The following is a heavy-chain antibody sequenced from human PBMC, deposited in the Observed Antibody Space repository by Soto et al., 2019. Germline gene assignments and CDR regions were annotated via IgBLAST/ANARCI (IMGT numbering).Heavy chain of an antibody. D-gene: IGHD3-22*01. CDR3: ARHDYYDSSGSSYYGMDV. J-gene: IGHJ6*02. V-gene: IGHV3-7*04. CDR2: IKQDGSQK. Sequence: GGSLRLSCAASGFTFSRYWMSWVRQSPGKGLEWVANIKQDGSQKNYVDSVKGRVTISRDNAKNSLYLQMNSLRAEDTAVYYCARHDYYDSSGSSYYGMDVWGQGTTVTVSS. CDR1: GFTFSRYW.